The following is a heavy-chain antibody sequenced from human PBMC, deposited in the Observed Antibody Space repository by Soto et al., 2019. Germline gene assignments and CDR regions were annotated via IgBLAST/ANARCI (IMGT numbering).Heavy chain of an antibody. CDR2: INHSGSN. V-gene: IGHV4-34*01. CDR1: GGSFSGYY. Sequence: QVQLQQWGAGLLKPSETLSLTCAVYGGSFSGYYWSWIRQPPGKGLEWIGEINHSGSNNYNPSLKSRVTISVDTSKNQFSLKLSSVTAADTAVYYCAIYGRDDYGDYQTDYWGQGTLVTVSS. D-gene: IGHD4-17*01. CDR3: AIYGRDDYGDYQTDY. J-gene: IGHJ4*02.